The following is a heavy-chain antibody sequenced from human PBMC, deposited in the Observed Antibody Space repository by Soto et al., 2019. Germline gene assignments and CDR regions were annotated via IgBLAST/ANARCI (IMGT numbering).Heavy chain of an antibody. CDR2: ISYDGSNK. J-gene: IGHJ3*02. V-gene: IGHV3-30-3*01. Sequence: GGSLRLSCAASGFTFSSYAMHWVRQAPGKGLEWVAVISYDGSNKYYADSAKGRFTISRDNSKNTLYLQMNSLRAEDTAVYYCARDWRGSHDAFDIWGQGTMVTV. CDR1: GFTFSSYA. CDR3: ARDWRGSHDAFDI. D-gene: IGHD1-26*01.